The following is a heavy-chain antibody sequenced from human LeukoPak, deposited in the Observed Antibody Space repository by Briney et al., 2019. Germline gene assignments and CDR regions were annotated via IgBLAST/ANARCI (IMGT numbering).Heavy chain of an antibody. Sequence: GVSLRLSCEASGFSLSSYEMNWVRQAPGKGLEWVSHISSRGSTIYYADSVKGRFTISRDNAKNSLYLQMNSLRAEDTAVYYCARVGWVLRYAFDIWGQGTLVTVSS. V-gene: IGHV3-48*03. CDR1: GFSLSSYE. J-gene: IGHJ1*01. CDR2: ISSRGSTI. D-gene: IGHD3-16*01. CDR3: ARVGWVLRYAFDI.